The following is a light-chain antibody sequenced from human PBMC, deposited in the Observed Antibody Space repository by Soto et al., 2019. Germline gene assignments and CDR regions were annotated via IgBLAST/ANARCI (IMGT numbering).Light chain of an antibody. Sequence: EIVLTQSPGTLSLSPGERATLSCRASQSVSSTYLAWYHHKPGQAPRLLIYGASNRATGIPDRFSGSGSGTDFTLTISRLEPEDFAVYYCQQYGSSGTFGQGTKVDIK. CDR3: QQYGSSGT. J-gene: IGKJ1*01. V-gene: IGKV3-20*01. CDR2: GAS. CDR1: QSVSSTY.